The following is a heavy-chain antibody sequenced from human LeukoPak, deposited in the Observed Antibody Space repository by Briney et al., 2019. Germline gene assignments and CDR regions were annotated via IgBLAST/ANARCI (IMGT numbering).Heavy chain of an antibody. CDR1: GYTFTSYY. V-gene: IGHV1-46*01. D-gene: IGHD3-10*01. CDR2: INPSGGST. J-gene: IGHJ4*02. CDR3: VRGMVPQKGVGDFDY. Sequence: ASVTVSCKASGYTFTSYYMHWVRQAPGQGLEWMGIINPSGGSTSYAQKFQGRVTMTRDTSTSTVYMELSSLRSEDTAVYYCVRGMVPQKGVGDFDYWGQGTLVTVSS.